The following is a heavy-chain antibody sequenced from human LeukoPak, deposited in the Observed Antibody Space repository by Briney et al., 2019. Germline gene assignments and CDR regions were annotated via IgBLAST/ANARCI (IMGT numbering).Heavy chain of an antibody. CDR1: GGSFSGYY. CDR2: SDHSGST. J-gene: IGHJ4*02. V-gene: IGHV4-34*01. D-gene: IGHD6-19*01. CDR3: ARGRVRGIAVAGLDY. Sequence: PSETLSLTSAVYGGSFSGYYWSWIRQPPGKGLEWIGESDHSGSTNYNPSLSSRVTISVDTSKNQFSLKLSSATAANTAVYYCARGRVRGIAVAGLDYWGQGTLVTVSS.